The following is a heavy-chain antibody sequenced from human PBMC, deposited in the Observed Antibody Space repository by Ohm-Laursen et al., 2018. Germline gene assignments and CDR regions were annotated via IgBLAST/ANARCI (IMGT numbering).Heavy chain of an antibody. CDR3: ARARGTSQSHFDP. CDR1: GGSFSGYY. D-gene: IGHD2-2*01. Sequence: SDTLSLTCAVYGGSFSGYYWSWIRQPPGKGLEWIGEINHSGSTNYNPSLKSRVTISVDTSKNQFSQKLSSVTAADTAVYYCARARGTSQSHFDPWGQGTLVTVSS. CDR2: INHSGST. J-gene: IGHJ5*02. V-gene: IGHV4-34*01.